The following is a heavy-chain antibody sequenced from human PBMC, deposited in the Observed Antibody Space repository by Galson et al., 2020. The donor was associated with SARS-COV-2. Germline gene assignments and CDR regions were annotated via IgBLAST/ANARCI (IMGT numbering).Heavy chain of an antibody. J-gene: IGHJ4*02. Sequence: ASVKVSCKASGYTFTSYGISWVRQAPGQGLEWMGWTSAYNGNTNYAQKLQGRVTMTTDTSTSTAYMELRSLRSDDTAVYYCARADSHDYSNYPGDDYWGQGTLVTVSS. CDR3: ARADSHDYSNYPGDDY. V-gene: IGHV1-18*01. CDR2: TSAYNGNT. CDR1: GYTFTSYG. D-gene: IGHD4-4*01.